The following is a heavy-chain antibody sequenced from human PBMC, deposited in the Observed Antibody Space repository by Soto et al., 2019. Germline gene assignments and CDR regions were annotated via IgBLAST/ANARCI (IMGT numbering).Heavy chain of an antibody. Sequence: QVQLVQSGAEVKKPGSSVKVSCKASGGTFSSYAISWVRQAPGQGLEWMGGIIPIFGTANYAQKFQGRVTITADESTSSAYMELSSLRAEDTAVYYCSRRDYYDSSGSKKLLGFLQGGYGYYSGMDVWGQGTTVTVSS. CDR1: GGTFSSYA. D-gene: IGHD3-22*01. J-gene: IGHJ6*02. CDR2: IIPIFGTA. V-gene: IGHV1-69*01. CDR3: SRRDYYDSSGSKKLLGFLQGGYGYYSGMDV.